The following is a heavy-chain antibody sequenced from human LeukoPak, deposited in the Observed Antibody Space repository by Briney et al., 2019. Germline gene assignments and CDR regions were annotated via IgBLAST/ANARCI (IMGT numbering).Heavy chain of an antibody. CDR2: ISAYNGDT. CDR1: GYTFTFYG. Sequence: ASVKVSCMASGYTFTFYGMSWVRQAPGQGLEWMGRISAYNGDTNYAQKLQGRVTVTTDTSTSTAYMELRSLTSDDTAVYYCARDPDYGNYGGNYWGQGTLVTVSS. D-gene: IGHD4-11*01. CDR3: ARDPDYGNYGGNY. V-gene: IGHV1-18*01. J-gene: IGHJ4*02.